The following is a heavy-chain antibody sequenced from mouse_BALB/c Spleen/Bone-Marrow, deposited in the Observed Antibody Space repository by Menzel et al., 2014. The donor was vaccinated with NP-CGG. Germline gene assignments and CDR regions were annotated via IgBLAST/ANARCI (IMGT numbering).Heavy chain of an antibody. J-gene: IGHJ4*01. D-gene: IGHD2-12*01. CDR2: IWAGGST. CDR1: GFSLTSYG. V-gene: IGHV2-9*02. Sequence: QVQLQQSGPGLVAPSQSLSISCTVSGFSLTSYGVHWVRQPPGKGLEWLGAIWAGGSTNYNSAPMSRLIIIKDNSRRQVFIKMNGLQANDTAMYFCARDRKFSYDKAMDYWGQGTSVTVSS. CDR3: ARDRKFSYDKAMDY.